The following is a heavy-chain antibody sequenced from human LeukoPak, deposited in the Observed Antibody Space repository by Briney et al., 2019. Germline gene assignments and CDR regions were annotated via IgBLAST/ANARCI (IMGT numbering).Heavy chain of an antibody. V-gene: IGHV3-33*01. J-gene: IGHJ6*02. Sequence: PGRSLRLSCAASGFTFSSYGMHWVRQAPGKGLEGGAVIWHDGSNKYYAASVKGRFTISRDNSKNTLYLQMNSLRAEDTAVYYCARERVTGTSYYYYYGMDVWGQGTTVTVSS. CDR3: ARERVTGTSYYYYYGMDV. CDR2: IWHDGSNK. CDR1: GFTFSSYG. D-gene: IGHD6-19*01.